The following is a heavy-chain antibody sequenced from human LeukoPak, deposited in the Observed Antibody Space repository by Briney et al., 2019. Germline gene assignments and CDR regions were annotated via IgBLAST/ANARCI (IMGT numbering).Heavy chain of an antibody. CDR3: ARENYYDSSGYYPETYYYYYYYMDV. D-gene: IGHD3-22*01. V-gene: IGHV4-38-2*02. CDR2: IYHSGST. CDR1: GYSISSGYY. J-gene: IGHJ6*03. Sequence: SETLSLTCTVSGYSISSGYYWGWIRQPPGKGLEWIGSIYHSGSTYYNPSLKSRVTISGDTSKNQFSLKLSSVTAAATAVYYCARENYYDSSGYYPETYYYYYYYMDVWGKGTTVTVSS.